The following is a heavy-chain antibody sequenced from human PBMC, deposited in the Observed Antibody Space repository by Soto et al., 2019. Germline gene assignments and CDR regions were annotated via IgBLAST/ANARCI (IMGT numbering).Heavy chain of an antibody. Sequence: ASVKVSCKASGYTFTSYDINWVRQATGQGLEWMGWMNPNSGNTGYAQKFQGRVTMTRNTSISTAYMELSNLRSEDTAVYYCARPVVRGIAAAGDNWFDPWGQGTLVTVSS. D-gene: IGHD6-13*01. J-gene: IGHJ5*02. CDR2: MNPNSGNT. CDR1: GYTFTSYD. CDR3: ARPVVRGIAAAGDNWFDP. V-gene: IGHV1-8*02.